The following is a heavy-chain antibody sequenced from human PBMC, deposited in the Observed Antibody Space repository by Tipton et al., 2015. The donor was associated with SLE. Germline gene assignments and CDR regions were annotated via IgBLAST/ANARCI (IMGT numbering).Heavy chain of an antibody. D-gene: IGHD1-1*01. V-gene: IGHV4-61*02. CDR3: ARRSVQEAFDI. CDR2: IYTSGST. Sequence: TLSLTCSVSGVAISSGSYSWSWIRQPAGKGLEWIGRIYTSGSTNYNPSLKSRVTMSVDTSKNQFSLKLRSVTAADTAVYFCARRSVQEAFDIWGQGTMVTVSS. CDR1: GVAISSGSYS. J-gene: IGHJ3*02.